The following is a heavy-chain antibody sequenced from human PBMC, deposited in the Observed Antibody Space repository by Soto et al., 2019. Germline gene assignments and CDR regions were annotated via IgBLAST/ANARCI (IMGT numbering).Heavy chain of an antibody. CDR1: GGSMNNGGYY. Sequence: QVQLQESGPGLVKPSQTLSLTCSVSGGSMNNGGYYWSWIRQLPGKGLEWIGYIYSNGDTYYNPSLKSRLTISVATSKYQFSLNLTSVTAADTAGYYCARRGGSASRYYYYALDVWGQGTTVTVSS. D-gene: IGHD6-6*01. CDR2: IYSNGDT. V-gene: IGHV4-31*03. CDR3: ARRGGSASRYYYYALDV. J-gene: IGHJ6*02.